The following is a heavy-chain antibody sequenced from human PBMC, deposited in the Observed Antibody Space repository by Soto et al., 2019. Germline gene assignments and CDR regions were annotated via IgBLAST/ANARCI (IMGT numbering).Heavy chain of an antibody. D-gene: IGHD5-12*01. J-gene: IGHJ4*02. V-gene: IGHV1-69*13. CDR1: GGTFSSYA. Sequence: SVNVSCKASGGTFSSYAISWVRQAPGQGLEWMGGIIPIFGTANYAQKFQGRVTITADESTSTAYMELSSLRSEDTAVYYCARDSGDGYNYNFDYWGQGNLVTVSS. CDR2: IIPIFGTA. CDR3: ARDSGDGYNYNFDY.